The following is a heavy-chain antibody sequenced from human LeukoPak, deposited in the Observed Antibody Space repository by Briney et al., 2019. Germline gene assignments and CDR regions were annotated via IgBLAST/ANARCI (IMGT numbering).Heavy chain of an antibody. Sequence: SVKVSCKASGGTFSSYAISWVRQAPGQGLEWMGRIIPILGIANYAQKFQGRVTITADKSTSTAYMELSSLRSEDTAVYYCARPRDSSGYYGAFDIWGQGTMVTVSS. CDR2: IIPILGIA. CDR3: ARPRDSSGYYGAFDI. J-gene: IGHJ3*02. CDR1: GGTFSSYA. V-gene: IGHV1-69*04. D-gene: IGHD3-22*01.